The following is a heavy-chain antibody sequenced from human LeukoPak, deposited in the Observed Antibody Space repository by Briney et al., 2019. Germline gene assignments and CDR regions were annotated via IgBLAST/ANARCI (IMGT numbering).Heavy chain of an antibody. D-gene: IGHD3-10*01. J-gene: IGHJ6*03. V-gene: IGHV3-48*01. Sequence: GGSLRLSCAASGFTFSSFSMNWVRLAPGMGLEWISYISSSSGGTKFYADSVKGRFTISRDNAKNSLFLQMNSLRAEDTAVYFCARNYFGSGYYYYYTDVWGKGTTVTVSS. CDR1: GFTFSSFS. CDR3: ARNYFGSGYYYYYTDV. CDR2: ISSSSGGTK.